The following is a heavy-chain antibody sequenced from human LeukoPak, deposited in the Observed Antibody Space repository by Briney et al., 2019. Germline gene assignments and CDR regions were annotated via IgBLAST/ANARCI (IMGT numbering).Heavy chain of an antibody. J-gene: IGHJ4*02. CDR1: GFTFSTYW. V-gene: IGHV3-7*01. Sequence: GGSLRLSCAASGFTFSTYWMSWVRRAPGKGREWVANIKEDGREKYYVDSVKGRFTISRDNAKNSLYLQMNSLRAEDTAVYYCARRWSGYSPIDYWGQGTLVTVSS. CDR2: IKEDGREK. D-gene: IGHD3-3*01. CDR3: ARRWSGYSPIDY.